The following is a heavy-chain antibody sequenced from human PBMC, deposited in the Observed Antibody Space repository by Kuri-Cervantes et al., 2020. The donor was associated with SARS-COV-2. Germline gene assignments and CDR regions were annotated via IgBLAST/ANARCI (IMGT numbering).Heavy chain of an antibody. CDR1: GGSISTYY. CDR3: ARELGYSSAWSQGDYFDN. V-gene: IGHV4-59*01. Sequence: LSCTVSGGSISTYYWSWIRQPPGKGLEWIGYIYNSGSTNYNPSLKSRVTISVDTSKNQFSLKLSSVTAADTAVYYCARELGYSSAWSQGDYFDNWGQGTLVTVSS. D-gene: IGHD6-19*01. J-gene: IGHJ4*02. CDR2: IYNSGST.